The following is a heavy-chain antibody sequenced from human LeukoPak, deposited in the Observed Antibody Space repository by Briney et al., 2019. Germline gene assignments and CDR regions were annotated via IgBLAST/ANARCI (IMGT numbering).Heavy chain of an antibody. J-gene: IGHJ4*02. Sequence: SXTCXXXGGSXXXYSWXWVRQPPGRGLEWIGYIYYSGSTTYNPFFKSRVTISLDTSNNQFSLKLTSVTAADTAIYYCAGDYGSGSYRFDYWGQGTLVTVSS. D-gene: IGHD3-10*01. CDR2: IYYSGST. CDR3: AGDYGSGSYRFDY. CDR1: GGSXXXYS. V-gene: IGHV4-59*12.